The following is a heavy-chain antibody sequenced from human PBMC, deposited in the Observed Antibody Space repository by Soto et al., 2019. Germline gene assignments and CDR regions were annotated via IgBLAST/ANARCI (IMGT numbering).Heavy chain of an antibody. V-gene: IGHV4-59*01. CDR3: ARTYGDYVYYYYYGMDV. D-gene: IGHD4-17*01. CDR2: IYYSGST. J-gene: IGHJ6*02. Sequence: QVQLQESGPGLVKPSETLSLTCTGSGGSISSYYWSWIRQPPGKGLEWIGYIYYSGSTNYNPSLKSRVTISVDTSKNQFSLKLSSVTAADTAVYYCARTYGDYVYYYYYGMDVWGQGTTVTVSS. CDR1: GGSISSYY.